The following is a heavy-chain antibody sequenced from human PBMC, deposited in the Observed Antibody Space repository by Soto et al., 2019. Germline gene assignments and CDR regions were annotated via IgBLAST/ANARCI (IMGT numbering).Heavy chain of an antibody. CDR1: GFTFSGYG. D-gene: IGHD4-4*01. Sequence: GGSLRLSCAASGFTFSGYGMSWVRQAPGKGLEWVSLITSSGGSTFYADSVKGRFTISRDNAKNTLYLQMNSLRVDDTALYYCAKAATITTLYYFDSWGQGTLVTVSS. CDR2: ITSSGGST. J-gene: IGHJ4*02. CDR3: AKAATITTLYYFDS. V-gene: IGHV3-23*01.